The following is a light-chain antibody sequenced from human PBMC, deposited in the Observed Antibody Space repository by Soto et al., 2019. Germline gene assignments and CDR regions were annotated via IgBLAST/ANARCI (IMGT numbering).Light chain of an antibody. CDR1: SSDVGGYKY. CDR3: SSYTSSNTVV. V-gene: IGLV2-14*03. J-gene: IGLJ2*01. Sequence: QSVLTQPAAVSGSPGQSITISCTGTSSDVGGYKYVSWYQQHPGKVPKLMIYDVSNRPSGVSNRFSGSKSGNTASLTISGLQAEDEADYYCSSYTSSNTVVFGGGTKLTAL. CDR2: DVS.